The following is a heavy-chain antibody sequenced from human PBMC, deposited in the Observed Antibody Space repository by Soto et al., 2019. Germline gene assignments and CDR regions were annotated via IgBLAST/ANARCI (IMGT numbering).Heavy chain of an antibody. J-gene: IGHJ4*02. CDR1: GETITSFT. Sequence: PSETLSLTCTVSGETITSFTWNWIRQSATKGLEWIGRISTTGNTRYNPSLESRVTMSLDTSKNQLSLKLTSVPAADTAVYYCEGESGENWTYEAYWGQGTLVTVSS. V-gene: IGHV4-4*07. CDR3: EGESGENWTYEAY. CDR2: ISTTGNT. D-gene: IGHD1-7*01.